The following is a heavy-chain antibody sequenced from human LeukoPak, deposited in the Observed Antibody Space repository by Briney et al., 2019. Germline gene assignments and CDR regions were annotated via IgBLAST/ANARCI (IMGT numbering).Heavy chain of an antibody. D-gene: IGHD6-13*01. CDR3: ARAAAGDNWFDP. Sequence: SETLSLTCTVSGGSISNYYWNWIRQPPGKGLEWIGYIYYSGSTNYNPSLKSRVTISVDTSKNQFSLKLSSVTAADTAVYYCARAAAGDNWFDPWGQGTLVTVSS. V-gene: IGHV4-59*08. CDR2: IYYSGST. J-gene: IGHJ5*02. CDR1: GGSISNYY.